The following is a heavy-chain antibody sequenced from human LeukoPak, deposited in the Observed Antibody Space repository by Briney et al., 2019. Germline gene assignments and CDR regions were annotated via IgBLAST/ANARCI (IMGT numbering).Heavy chain of an antibody. Sequence: PGGSLRLSCAVSGFTFSSYSMSWVRQAPGKGLEWVAYISSSRSYIYYADPVKGRFTISRDNAKNSLYLQMNSLRAEDTAVYYCARAHIGYYGDGTAYYYFDIWGQGTMVTVSS. D-gene: IGHD3-22*01. CDR1: GFTFSSYS. CDR2: ISSSRSYI. V-gene: IGHV3-21*01. J-gene: IGHJ3*02. CDR3: ARAHIGYYGDGTAYYYFDI.